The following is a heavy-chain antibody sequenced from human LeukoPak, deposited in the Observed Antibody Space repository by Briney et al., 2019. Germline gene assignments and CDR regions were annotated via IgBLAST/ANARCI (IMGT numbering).Heavy chain of an antibody. CDR3: ARGGGDGYSINFDY. CDR2: IYYSGST. J-gene: IGHJ4*02. V-gene: IGHV4-39*07. Sequence: SETLSLTCTVSGGSISSSAYHWGWIRQPPGKGLEWIGSIYYSGSTYYNPSLKSRVTISVDTSKNQFSLKLSSVTAADTAVYYCARGGGDGYSINFDYWGQGTLVTVSS. CDR1: GGSISSSAYH. D-gene: IGHD5-24*01.